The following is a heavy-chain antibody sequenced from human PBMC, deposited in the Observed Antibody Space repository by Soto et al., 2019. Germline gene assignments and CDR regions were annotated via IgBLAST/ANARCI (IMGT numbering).Heavy chain of an antibody. J-gene: IGHJ5*02. CDR3: ARHRITGTTVPWFDP. Sequence: GESRPISCKGSGYSFTSYWIGWVRQLPGKGLEWMGIIYPGDSDTRYSPSFQGQVTISADKSISTAYLQWSSLKASDTAMYYCARHRITGTTVPWFDPWGQGTLVTVSS. V-gene: IGHV5-51*01. CDR2: IYPGDSDT. CDR1: GYSFTSYW. D-gene: IGHD1-7*01.